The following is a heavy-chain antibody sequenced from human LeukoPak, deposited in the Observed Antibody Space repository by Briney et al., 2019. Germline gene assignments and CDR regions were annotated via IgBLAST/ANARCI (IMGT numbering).Heavy chain of an antibody. Sequence: WGSLRLSCAASGFIFNNYGMHWVRQSPGKGLEWVAVISYDGSNKYYADSVKGRFTISRDNSKNTLYLQMNSLRAEDTAVYYCAKEILGYCSSTSCTLDYWGQGTLVTVSS. J-gene: IGHJ4*02. V-gene: IGHV3-30*18. D-gene: IGHD2-2*01. CDR1: GFIFNNYG. CDR3: AKEILGYCSSTSCTLDY. CDR2: ISYDGSNK.